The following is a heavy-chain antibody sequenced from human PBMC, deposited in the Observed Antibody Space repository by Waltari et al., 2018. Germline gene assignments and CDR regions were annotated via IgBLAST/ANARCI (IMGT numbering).Heavy chain of an antibody. V-gene: IGHV3-49*04. CDR3: TRVRVRSTTSCYKY. J-gene: IGHJ4*02. CDR2: IRSKVYEETT. CDR1: GFTFGDYA. D-gene: IGHD2-2*01. Sequence: EVQLVESGGGLVQPGRSLRLSCRASGFTFGDYASSWVRQAPGKGLEWLGFIRSKVYEETTEYAASVKGRITISRDDSKSIAYLQIDSLQSEDTAVYYCTRVRVRSTTSCYKYWGQGTLVTVSS.